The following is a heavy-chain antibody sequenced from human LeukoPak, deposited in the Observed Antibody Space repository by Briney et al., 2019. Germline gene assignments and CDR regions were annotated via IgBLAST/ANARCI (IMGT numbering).Heavy chain of an antibody. V-gene: IGHV3-23*01. CDR3: VKEHVDRAFTRSFEI. CDR1: GFTFSTNP. CDR2: ISDTRI. J-gene: IGHJ3*02. Sequence: GGSLRLSCAASGFTFSTNPMSWVRQAPGKGLEWVSAISDTRIYYADAVKGRFTISRDNSKNTVFLQMNSLRAEDTAVYYCVKEHVDRAFTRSFEIWGQGTVVTVSS. D-gene: IGHD3-10*01.